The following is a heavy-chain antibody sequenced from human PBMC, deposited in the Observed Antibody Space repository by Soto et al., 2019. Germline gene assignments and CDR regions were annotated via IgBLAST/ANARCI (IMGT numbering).Heavy chain of an antibody. CDR1: GFTFSGSA. V-gene: IGHV3-73*01. CDR2: IRSKANSYAT. J-gene: IGHJ4*02. CDR3: TSQPGPYCGGDCYGY. Sequence: LRLSCAASGFTFSGSAMHWVRQASGKGLEWVGRIRSKANSYATAYAASVKGRFTISRDDSKNTAYLQMNSLKTEDTAVYYCTSQPGPYCGGDCYGYWGQGTLVTVSS. D-gene: IGHD2-21*02.